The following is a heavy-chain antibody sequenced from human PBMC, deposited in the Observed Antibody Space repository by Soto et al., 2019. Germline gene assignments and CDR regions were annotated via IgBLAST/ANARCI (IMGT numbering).Heavy chain of an antibody. D-gene: IGHD3-10*01. CDR3: ARATFGELLSEFDP. J-gene: IGHJ5*02. Sequence: PGGSLRLSCAASGFTFSSYSMNWVRQAPGKGLEWVSSISSSSSYIYYADSVKGRFTISRDNAKNSLYLQMISLRAEDTAVYYCARATFGELLSEFDPWGQGTLVTVSS. V-gene: IGHV3-21*01. CDR2: ISSSSSYI. CDR1: GFTFSSYS.